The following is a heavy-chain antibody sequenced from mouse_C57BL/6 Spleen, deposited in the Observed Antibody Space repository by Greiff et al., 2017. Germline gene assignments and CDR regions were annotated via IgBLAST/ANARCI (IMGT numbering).Heavy chain of an antibody. CDR1: GYTFTDYY. D-gene: IGHD2-3*01. J-gene: IGHJ1*03. Sequence: VQLQQSGAELVRPGASVKLSCKASGYTFTDYYINWVKQRPGQGLEWIARIYPGSGNTYYNEKFKGKATLTAEKSSSTAYMQLSSLTSEDSAVYFCARCGYSWYFDVWGTGTTVTVSS. CDR3: ARCGYSWYFDV. CDR2: IYPGSGNT. V-gene: IGHV1-76*01.